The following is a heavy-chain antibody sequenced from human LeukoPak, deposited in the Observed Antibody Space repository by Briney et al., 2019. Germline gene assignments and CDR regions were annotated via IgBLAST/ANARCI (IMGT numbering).Heavy chain of an antibody. Sequence: GGSLRLSCAASGFTFDDYAMHWVRQAPGKGLEWVSGISWNSGSIGYADSVKGRFTISRDNAKNSLYLQMNSLRAEDTALYYCAKDRMWIQEGYYFDYWGQGTLVTVSS. D-gene: IGHD5-18*01. CDR1: GFTFDDYA. V-gene: IGHV3-9*01. J-gene: IGHJ4*02. CDR3: AKDRMWIQEGYYFDY. CDR2: ISWNSGSI.